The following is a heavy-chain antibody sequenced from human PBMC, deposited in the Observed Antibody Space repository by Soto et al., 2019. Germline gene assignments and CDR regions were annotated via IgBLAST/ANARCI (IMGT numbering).Heavy chain of an antibody. Sequence: GGSLRLSCAASGFTFSSYGMHWVRQAPAKGLEWVAVISYDGSNKYYADSVKGRFTISRDNSKNTLYLQMNSLRAEDTAVYYCAKELVVDTTILDFDYWGQGTLVTVSS. D-gene: IGHD2-15*01. CDR1: GFTFSSYG. V-gene: IGHV3-30*18. CDR3: AKELVVDTTILDFDY. CDR2: ISYDGSNK. J-gene: IGHJ4*02.